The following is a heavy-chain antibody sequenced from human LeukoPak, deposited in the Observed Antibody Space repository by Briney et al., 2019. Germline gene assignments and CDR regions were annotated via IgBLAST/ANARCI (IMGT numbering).Heavy chain of an antibody. CDR1: GFIFSNYD. J-gene: IGHJ4*02. CDR3: ASTGARIAAAGTGFRD. V-gene: IGHV3-11*04. D-gene: IGHD6-13*01. CDR2: ISSSGSTI. Sequence: PGGSLRLSCAASGFIFSNYDMSWIRQAPGKGLEWVSYISSSGSTIYYADSVKGRFTISRDNAKNSLYLQMNSLRAEDTAVYYCASTGARIAAAGTGFRDWGQGTLVTVSS.